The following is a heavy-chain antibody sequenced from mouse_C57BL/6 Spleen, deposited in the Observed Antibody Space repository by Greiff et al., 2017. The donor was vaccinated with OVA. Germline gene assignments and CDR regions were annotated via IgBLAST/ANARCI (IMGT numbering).Heavy chain of an antibody. CDR1: GYTFTSYW. V-gene: IGHV1-59*01. J-gene: IGHJ1*03. D-gene: IGHD2-3*01. Sequence: QVQLQQPGAELVRPGTSVKLSCKASGYTFTSYWMHWVKQRPGQGLEWIGVIDPSDSYTNYNQKFKGKATLTVDTSSSTAYMQLSSLTSEDSAVYYCARWLLDWYFDVWGTGTTVTVSS. CDR3: ARWLLDWYFDV. CDR2: IDPSDSYT.